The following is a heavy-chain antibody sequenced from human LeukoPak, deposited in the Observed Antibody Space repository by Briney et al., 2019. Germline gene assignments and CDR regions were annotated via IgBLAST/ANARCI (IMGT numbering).Heavy chain of an antibody. V-gene: IGHV3-23*01. CDR2: ISGSGGST. CDR3: ARDQYYYDSSGYFDY. CDR1: GFTFSSYA. J-gene: IGHJ4*02. Sequence: GGSLRLSCAASGFTFSSYAMSRVRQAPGKGLEWVSAISGSGGSTYYADSVKGRFTISRDNSKNTLYLQMNSLRAEDTAVYYCARDQYYYDSSGYFDYWGQGTLVTVSS. D-gene: IGHD3-22*01.